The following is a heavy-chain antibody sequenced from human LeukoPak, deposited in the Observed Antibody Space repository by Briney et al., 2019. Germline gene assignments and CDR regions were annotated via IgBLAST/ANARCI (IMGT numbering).Heavy chain of an antibody. D-gene: IGHD6-13*01. CDR2: IYSGGST. Sequence: PGGSLRLSCAASGFTVSSNYMSWVRQAPGKGLGWVSVIYSGGSTYYADSVKGRFTISRDNSKNTLYLQMNSLRAEDTAVYYCAREEYSSSCLGYWGQGTLVTVSS. J-gene: IGHJ4*02. CDR3: AREEYSSSCLGY. CDR1: GFTVSSNY. V-gene: IGHV3-66*01.